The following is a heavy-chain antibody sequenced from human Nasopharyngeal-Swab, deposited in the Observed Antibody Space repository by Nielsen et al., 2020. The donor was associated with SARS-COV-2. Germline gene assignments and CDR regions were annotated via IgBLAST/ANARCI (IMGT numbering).Heavy chain of an antibody. J-gene: IGHJ4*02. CDR3: ATIAVAQVIADDY. CDR1: GYTPTELS. CDR2: FDPEDGET. V-gene: IGHV1-24*01. D-gene: IGHD6-19*01. Sequence: ASVKVSCKVSGYTPTELSMHWVRQAPGTGFEWMGGFDPEDGETIYAQKFQGRVTMTEDTSTDTAYMELSSLRSEDTAVYYCATIAVAQVIADDYWGQGTLVTVSS.